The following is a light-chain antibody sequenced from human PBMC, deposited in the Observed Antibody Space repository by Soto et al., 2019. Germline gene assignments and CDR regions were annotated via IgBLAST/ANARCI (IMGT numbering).Light chain of an antibody. CDR3: QQYDQWPIT. CDR1: QSVSSSY. Sequence: EIVLTQSPGTLSLSPGERATLSCRASQSVSSSYLAWYQQKPGQAPRLLIYAASTRALGIPDRFSGSGSGTEFSFTVTSLQSEDFAVYYCQQYDQWPITFGQGTRLEI. V-gene: IGKV3-20*01. CDR2: AAS. J-gene: IGKJ5*01.